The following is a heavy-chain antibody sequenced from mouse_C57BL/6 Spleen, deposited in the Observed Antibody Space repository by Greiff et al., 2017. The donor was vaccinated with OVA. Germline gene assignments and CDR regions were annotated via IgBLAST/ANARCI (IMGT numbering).Heavy chain of an antibody. D-gene: IGHD1-1*01. CDR3: ARGGRYFDY. Sequence: EVKVVESGGGLVKPGGSLKLSCAASGFTFSDYGMHWVRQAPEKGLEWVAYISSGSSTIYYADTVKGRFTISRDNAKNTLFLQMTSLRSEDTAMYYCARGGRYFDYWGQGTTLTVSS. V-gene: IGHV5-17*01. J-gene: IGHJ2*01. CDR2: ISSGSSTI. CDR1: GFTFSDYG.